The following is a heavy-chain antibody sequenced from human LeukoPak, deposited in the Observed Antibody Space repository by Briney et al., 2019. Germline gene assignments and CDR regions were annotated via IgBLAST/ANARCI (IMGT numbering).Heavy chain of an antibody. CDR2: IYYSGST. V-gene: IGHV4-59*01. CDR1: GGSISSCY. J-gene: IGHJ5*02. D-gene: IGHD2-15*01. CDR3: ARVNCSGGSCYWFDP. Sequence: SETLSLTCTVSGGSISSCYWSWIRQPPGKGLEWIGYIYYSGSTNYNPSLKSRVTISVDTSKNQFSLKLSSVTAADTAVYYCARVNCSGGSCYWFDPWGQGTLVTVSS.